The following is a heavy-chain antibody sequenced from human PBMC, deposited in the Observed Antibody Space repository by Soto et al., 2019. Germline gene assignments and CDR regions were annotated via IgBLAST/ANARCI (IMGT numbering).Heavy chain of an antibody. CDR1: GGSISSSSYS. Sequence: SETLSLTCTVSGGSISSSSYSWGWIRLPQXKXXEWMGSNDYSGSKYYNKSLKSRVTIYVDKSKNQFSLKLSSVTAEETAVYYFATQLLNSAEQPYYYYYGMDVWGQGTTVTVSS. J-gene: IGHJ6*02. CDR3: ATQLLNSAEQPYYYYYGMDV. V-gene: IGHV4-39*01. CDR2: NDYSGSK. D-gene: IGHD6-13*01.